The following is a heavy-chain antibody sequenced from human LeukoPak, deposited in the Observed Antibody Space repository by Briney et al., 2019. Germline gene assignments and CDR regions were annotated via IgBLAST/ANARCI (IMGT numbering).Heavy chain of an antibody. CDR1: GFTFSSYA. CDR3: AKVRFGVTARYYFDY. CDR2: ISGSGGST. D-gene: IGHD3-10*01. V-gene: IGHV3-23*01. J-gene: IGHJ4*02. Sequence: PGGSLRLSCAASGFTFSSYAMSWVRQAPGKGLEWVSAISGSGGSTYYADSVKGRFTISRDNSKNTLYLEVISLTAEDTAVYYCAKVRFGVTARYYFDYWGQGTLVTVSS.